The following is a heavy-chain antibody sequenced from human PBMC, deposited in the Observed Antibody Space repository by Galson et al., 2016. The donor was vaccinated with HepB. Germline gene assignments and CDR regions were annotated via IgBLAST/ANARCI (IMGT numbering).Heavy chain of an antibody. Sequence: SLRLSCAASGFTFTYYSINWVRQAPGKGLEWVSSISSTGSHKYYADSLKGRFTVSRDNAKNSLYLQMSSLRADDTAVYYCARENWGYGLDVWGQGTTVTVSS. J-gene: IGHJ6*02. D-gene: IGHD3-16*01. V-gene: IGHV3-21*01. CDR2: ISSTGSHK. CDR1: GFTFTYYS. CDR3: ARENWGYGLDV.